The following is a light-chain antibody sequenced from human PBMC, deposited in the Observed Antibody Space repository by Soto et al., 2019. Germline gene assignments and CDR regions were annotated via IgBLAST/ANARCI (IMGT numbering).Light chain of an antibody. J-gene: IGKJ2*01. Sequence: EIVMTQSPATLSVSPGERATLSCRASQTVSSNLAWYQQKPGQAPRLLIHGASTRATGVPARLSGSGSGTEFTLTISSLQSEDFAVYYCQQYHNWPPQYTFGQVTKLQIK. CDR1: QTVSSN. CDR3: QQYHNWPPQYT. V-gene: IGKV3-15*01. CDR2: GAS.